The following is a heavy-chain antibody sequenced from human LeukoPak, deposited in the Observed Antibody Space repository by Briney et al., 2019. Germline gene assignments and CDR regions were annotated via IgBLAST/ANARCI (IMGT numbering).Heavy chain of an antibody. D-gene: IGHD3-3*01. V-gene: IGHV1-2*06. J-gene: IGHJ5*02. CDR3: ARGYYDFWSGYSHNWFDP. CDR1: GYTFTGYH. Sequence: ASVKVSCKASGYTFTGYHMHWVRQAPGQGLEWMGRINPNSGGTNYAQKFQGRVTMTRDTSISTAYMELSRLRSDDTAVYYCARGYYDFWSGYSHNWFDPWGQGTLVTVSS. CDR2: INPNSGGT.